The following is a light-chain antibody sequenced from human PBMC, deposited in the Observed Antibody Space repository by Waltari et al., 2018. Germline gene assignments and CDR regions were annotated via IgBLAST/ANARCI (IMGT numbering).Light chain of an antibody. CDR2: GAS. CDR3: QHYVRLPAT. J-gene: IGKJ1*01. CDR1: QGVSRA. V-gene: IGKV3-20*01. Sequence: EIVLTQSPGSLSSSPGERVTLSCRASQGVSRALAWYQQKPGQAPRLLIFGASNRATGILDRFSGSGSETDFSLTISRLEPEDFAVYYCQHYVRLPATFGRGTKVEIK.